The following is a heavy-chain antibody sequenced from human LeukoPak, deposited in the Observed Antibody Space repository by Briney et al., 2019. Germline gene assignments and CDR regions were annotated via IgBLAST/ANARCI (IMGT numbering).Heavy chain of an antibody. Sequence: PGGSLRLSCAASGFTFDDYAMHWVRQAPGKGLVWVSRINSDGSSTNYADSVKGRFTISRDNAKNTLYLQMNSLRAEDTAVYYCARPGVATISAYAFHIWGQGTMVTVSS. CDR1: GFTFDDYA. D-gene: IGHD5-12*01. V-gene: IGHV3-74*01. CDR2: INSDGSST. J-gene: IGHJ3*02. CDR3: ARPGVATISAYAFHI.